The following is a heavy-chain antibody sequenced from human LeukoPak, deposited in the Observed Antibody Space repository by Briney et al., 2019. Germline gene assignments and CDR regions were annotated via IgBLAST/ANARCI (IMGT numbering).Heavy chain of an antibody. CDR1: GYSISSGYY. D-gene: IGHD6-19*01. Sequence: PSETLSLTCTVSGYSISSGYYWGWIRQPPGKGLEWIGSIYHSGSTYYNPSLKSRVTISVDTSKNQFSLKLSSVTAADTAVYYCARDAVGPYSSGWYRSFDYWGQGTLATVSS. V-gene: IGHV4-38-2*02. CDR3: ARDAVGPYSSGWYRSFDY. J-gene: IGHJ4*02. CDR2: IYHSGST.